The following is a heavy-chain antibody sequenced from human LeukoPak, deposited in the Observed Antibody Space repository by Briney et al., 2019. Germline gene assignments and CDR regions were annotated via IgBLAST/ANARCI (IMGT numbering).Heavy chain of an antibody. CDR1: GFTFIDYY. J-gene: IGHJ6*03. CDR3: ARSIAAAGYMDV. D-gene: IGHD6-13*01. V-gene: IGHV7-4-1*02. CDR2: INTNTGNP. Sequence: ASVKVSCQASGFTFIDYYMHWVRQAPGQGLEWMGWINTNTGNPTYAQGFTGRFVFSLDTSVSTAYLQISSLKAEDTAVYYCARSIAAAGYMDVWGKGTTVTVSS.